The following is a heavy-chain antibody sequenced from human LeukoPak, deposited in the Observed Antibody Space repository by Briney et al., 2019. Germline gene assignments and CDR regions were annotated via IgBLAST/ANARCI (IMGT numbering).Heavy chain of an antibody. CDR1: GGTFSSYA. CDR2: IIPILGIA. Sequence: VTSVKVSCKASGGTFSSYAISWVRQAPGQGLEWMGRIIPILGIANYAQKFQGRVTITADKSTSTAYMELSSLRSEDTAVYYCASTYYYDSSGSPAFDYWGQGTLVTVSS. D-gene: IGHD3-22*01. J-gene: IGHJ4*02. V-gene: IGHV1-69*04. CDR3: ASTYYYDSSGSPAFDY.